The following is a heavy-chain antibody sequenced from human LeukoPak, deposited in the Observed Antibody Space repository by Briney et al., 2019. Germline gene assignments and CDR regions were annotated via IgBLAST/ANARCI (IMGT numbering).Heavy chain of an antibody. Sequence: GGSLRLSCAASGFTFSSYAMHWVRQAPGKGLGWVAVISYDGSNKYYADSVKGRFTISRDNSKNTLYLQMNSLRAEDTAVYYCARDAYPDYYDSSGYYYWGQGTLVTVSS. J-gene: IGHJ4*02. V-gene: IGHV3-30-3*01. CDR2: ISYDGSNK. CDR3: ARDAYPDYYDSSGYYY. D-gene: IGHD3-22*01. CDR1: GFTFSSYA.